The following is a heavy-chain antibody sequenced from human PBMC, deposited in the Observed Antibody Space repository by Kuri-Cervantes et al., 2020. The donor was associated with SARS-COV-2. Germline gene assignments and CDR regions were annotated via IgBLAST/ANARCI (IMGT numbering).Heavy chain of an antibody. CDR1: GYAFTSYY. D-gene: IGHD6-6*01. J-gene: IGHJ5*02. CDR2: INPSGGRK. Sequence: GGSLRLSCKASGYAFTSYYMHWVPQAPGQGLEWMGIINPSGGRKSYAQKFQGRVTMTRDTSTSTVYMVLSSLRPEDTAVYYCVRDGVARPSYTWFDPWGQGTLVTVSS. CDR3: VRDGVARPSYTWFDP. V-gene: IGHV1-46*01.